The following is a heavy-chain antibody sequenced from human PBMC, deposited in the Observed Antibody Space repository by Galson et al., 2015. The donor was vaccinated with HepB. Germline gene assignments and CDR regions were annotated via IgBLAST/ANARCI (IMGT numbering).Heavy chain of an antibody. Sequence: SLRLSCAASGFTFSSYAMTWVRQAPGKGLEWVSAVSDSGSSTYYAHSVKGRFTISRDNSKNTLFLQINSLRAEDTAVYYCAKSDHFARLRHFDYWGQGTLVTVSS. V-gene: IGHV3-23*01. J-gene: IGHJ4*02. CDR2: VSDSGSST. CDR1: GFTFSSYA. CDR3: AKSDHFARLRHFDY. D-gene: IGHD4-17*01.